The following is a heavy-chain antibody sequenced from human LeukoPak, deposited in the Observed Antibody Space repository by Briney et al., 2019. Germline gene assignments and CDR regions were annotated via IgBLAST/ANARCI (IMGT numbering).Heavy chain of an antibody. D-gene: IGHD6-13*01. J-gene: IGHJ4*02. V-gene: IGHV1-2*02. CDR3: ARYSSTYLNFDY. CDR1: GYTFTGYY. Sequence: ASVKVSCKASGYTFTGYYMHWVRQAPGQGLEWMGWINPNSGGTNYAQKFQGRVTMTRDTSISTAYMELSRLRSDDTVVYYCARYSSTYLNFDYWGQGTLVTVSS. CDR2: INPNSGGT.